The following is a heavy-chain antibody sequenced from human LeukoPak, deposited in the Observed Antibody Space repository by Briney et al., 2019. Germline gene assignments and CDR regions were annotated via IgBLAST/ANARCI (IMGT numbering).Heavy chain of an antibody. CDR1: GFTFSSYA. CDR3: VKDRNTAMVEGAFDI. J-gene: IGHJ3*02. V-gene: IGHV3-64D*06. D-gene: IGHD5-18*01. CDR2: ISSNGGST. Sequence: GGSLRLSCSASGFTFSSYAMHWVRQAPGKGLEYVSAISSNGGSTYYADSVKGRFTISRDNSKNTLYLQMSSRRAEDTAVYYCVKDRNTAMVEGAFDIWGQGTMVTVSS.